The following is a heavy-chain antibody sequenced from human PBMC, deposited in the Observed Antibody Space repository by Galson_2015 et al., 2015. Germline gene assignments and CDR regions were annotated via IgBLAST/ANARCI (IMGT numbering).Heavy chain of an antibody. CDR3: ARATYYDFWSGYYSAFDI. CDR1: GGTFSSYA. D-gene: IGHD3-3*01. CDR2: IIPIFGTA. J-gene: IGHJ3*02. Sequence: SVKVSCKASGGTFSSYAISWVRQAPGQGLEWMGGIIPIFGTANYAQKFQGRVTMTRDTSTSTVYMELSSLRSEDTAVYYCARATYYDFWSGYYSAFDIWGQGTMVTVSS. V-gene: IGHV1-69*05.